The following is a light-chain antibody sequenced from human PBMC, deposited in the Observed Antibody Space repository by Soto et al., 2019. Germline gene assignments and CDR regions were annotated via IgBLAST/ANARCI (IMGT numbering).Light chain of an antibody. CDR3: QQYGTSPRT. CDR2: GAS. CDR1: QSISSNY. V-gene: IGKV3-20*01. Sequence: DIVMTQSPGTLSSSPGERATLSCRASQSISSNYLAWYQQKPGQSPRLLIYGASSRATGIPDRFSGRGSGTDFTLTISRLEPEDFAVYFCQQYGTSPRTFGQGTKVEIK. J-gene: IGKJ1*01.